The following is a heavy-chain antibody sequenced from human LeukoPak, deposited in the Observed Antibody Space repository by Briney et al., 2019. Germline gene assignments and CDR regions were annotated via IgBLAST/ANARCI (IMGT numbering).Heavy chain of an antibody. Sequence: PSETLSLTCTVSGGSIRSHYWSWIRQPAGKGLEWIGRIYTSGSTNYNPSLKSRVTMSVDTSKNQFSLKLRSVPAEDPAVYYCERQGGDYASWDYWGQGTLVTVSS. CDR3: ERQGGDYASWDY. CDR2: IYTSGST. V-gene: IGHV4-4*07. CDR1: GGSIRSHY. D-gene: IGHD4-17*01. J-gene: IGHJ4*02.